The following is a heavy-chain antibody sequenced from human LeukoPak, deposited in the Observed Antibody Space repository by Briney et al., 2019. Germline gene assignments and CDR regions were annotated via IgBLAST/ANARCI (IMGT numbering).Heavy chain of an antibody. D-gene: IGHD3-10*01. J-gene: IGHJ4*02. V-gene: IGHV1-2*02. CDR1: GYTFTGYY. Sequence: ASVKVSCKALGYTFTGYYIHWVRRAPGQGLEWMGWINPNSGGTSFAQGFQGRVTMTRDTSISTAFMDLSRLRSDDTAVYYCARKATYASGFFDYWGQGTLVTVSS. CDR3: ARKATYASGFFDY. CDR2: INPNSGGT.